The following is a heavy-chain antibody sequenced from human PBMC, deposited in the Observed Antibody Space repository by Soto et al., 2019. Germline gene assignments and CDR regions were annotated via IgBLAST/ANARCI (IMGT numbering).Heavy chain of an antibody. J-gene: IGHJ5*02. D-gene: IGHD2-15*01. CDR2: IYYSGST. CDR1: GGSISSGGYY. V-gene: IGHV4-31*02. Sequence: SETLSLTXTVSGGSISSGGYYWSWIRQHPGKGLEWIGYIYYSGSTYYNPSLKSRVTISVDTSKNQFSLKLSSVTAADTAVYNCARGRYCSGGSCYPNWFDPWGQGTLVTVSS. CDR3: ARGRYCSGGSCYPNWFDP.